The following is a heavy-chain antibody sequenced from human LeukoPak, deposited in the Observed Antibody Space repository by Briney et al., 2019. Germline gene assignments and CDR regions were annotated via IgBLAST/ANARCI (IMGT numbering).Heavy chain of an antibody. V-gene: IGHV4-34*01. CDR2: INHSGST. Sequence: SETLSLTCAVYGGSFSGYYWSWIRQPPGKGLEWIGDINHSGSTNYNPSLKSRVTISVDTSKNQFSLKLSSVTAADTAVYYCAIGYCSSTSCPSFDYWGQGTLVTVSS. CDR1: GGSFSGYY. J-gene: IGHJ4*02. CDR3: AIGYCSSTSCPSFDY. D-gene: IGHD2-2*01.